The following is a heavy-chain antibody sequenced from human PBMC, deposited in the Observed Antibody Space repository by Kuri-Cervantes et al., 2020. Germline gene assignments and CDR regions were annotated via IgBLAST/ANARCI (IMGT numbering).Heavy chain of an antibody. V-gene: IGHV3-30*14. Sequence: GGSLRLSCAASGFTFSSYAMHWVRQAPGKGLEWVAVISYDGSNKYYADSVKGRFTISRDNSKNTLYLQMNSLRTEDTAVYYCAGYYDYSGITPGGHDYWGQGTLVTVSS. D-gene: IGHD3-16*01. CDR2: ISYDGSNK. J-gene: IGHJ4*02. CDR1: GFTFSSYA. CDR3: AGYYDYSGITPGGHDY.